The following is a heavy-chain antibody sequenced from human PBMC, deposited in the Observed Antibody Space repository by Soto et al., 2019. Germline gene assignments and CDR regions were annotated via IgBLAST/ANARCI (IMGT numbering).Heavy chain of an antibody. CDR1: GGTFSSYA. Sequence: QVQLVQSGAEVKKPGSSVKVSCKASGGTFSSYAISWVRQAPGQGLEWMGGIIPIFGTANYAQKFQGRVTITADKSTSTAYMELSSLRSEDTAVYYCARWEWGAEDSYDPLGGDYWGQGTLVTVSS. D-gene: IGHD5-18*01. CDR2: IIPIFGTA. V-gene: IGHV1-69*06. J-gene: IGHJ4*02. CDR3: ARWEWGAEDSYDPLGGDY.